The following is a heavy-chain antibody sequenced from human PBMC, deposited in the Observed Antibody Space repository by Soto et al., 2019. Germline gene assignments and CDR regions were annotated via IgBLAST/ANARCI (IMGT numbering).Heavy chain of an antibody. Sequence: GSLRLSCVASGFTLNGYAMNWVRQAPGKGLEWVSYISSSSVKIDYADSVKGRFTISRDNAKNSLFLQMNSLRDEDTAVYYCAREHEGYSSSSNPFDYWGQGTLVTVSS. J-gene: IGHJ4*02. D-gene: IGHD6-6*01. V-gene: IGHV3-48*02. CDR2: ISSSSVKI. CDR1: GFTLNGYA. CDR3: AREHEGYSSSSNPFDY.